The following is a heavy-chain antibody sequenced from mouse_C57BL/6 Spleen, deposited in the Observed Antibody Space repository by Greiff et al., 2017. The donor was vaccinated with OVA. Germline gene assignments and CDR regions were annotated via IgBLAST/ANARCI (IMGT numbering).Heavy chain of an antibody. D-gene: IGHD1-1*01. J-gene: IGHJ2*01. CDR3: ARETVVARDY. Sequence: DVHLVESGGGLVKPGGSLKLSCAASGFTFSSYAMSWVRQTPEKRLEWVATISDGGSYTYYPDNVKGRFTISRDNAKNNLYLQMSHLKSEDTAMYYCARETVVARDYWGQGTTLTVSS. CDR1: GFTFSSYA. V-gene: IGHV5-4*01. CDR2: ISDGGSYT.